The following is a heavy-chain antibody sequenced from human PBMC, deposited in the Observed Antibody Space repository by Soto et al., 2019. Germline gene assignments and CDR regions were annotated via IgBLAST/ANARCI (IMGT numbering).Heavy chain of an antibody. V-gene: IGHV1-8*01. D-gene: IGHD4-4*01. CDR3: ARAKGNSGYYYYGMDV. CDR2: MNPNSGNT. J-gene: IGHJ6*02. Sequence: ASVKVSCKASGYTFTSYDINWVRQATGQGLEWMGWMNPNSGNTGYAQKFQGRVTMTRNTSISTAYMELSSLRSEDTAVYYCARAKGNSGYYYYGMDVWGQATTVTVSS. CDR1: GYTFTSYD.